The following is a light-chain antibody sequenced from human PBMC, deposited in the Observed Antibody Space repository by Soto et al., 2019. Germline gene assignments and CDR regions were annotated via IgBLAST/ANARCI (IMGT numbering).Light chain of an antibody. J-gene: IGKJ2*03. CDR2: KAS. CDR1: QSIFSW. CDR3: QQYNSFPYS. Sequence: ILMTQSPSTLSASVGDRVSITCRASQSIFSWLAWYQQKPGKAPKLLIYKASSLESGVPSRYSGSGSGTEFTLTISGLQPDDLATYYCQQYNSFPYSFGQGTKLEIK. V-gene: IGKV1-5*03.